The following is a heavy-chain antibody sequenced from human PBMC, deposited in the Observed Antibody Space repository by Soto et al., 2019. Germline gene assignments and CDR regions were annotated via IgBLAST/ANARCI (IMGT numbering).Heavy chain of an antibody. CDR3: AKAQPDYATVTTAISY. Sequence: QVQLVESGGGVVQPGRSLRLSCAASGFTFSSYGMHWVRQAPGKGLEWVAVISYDGSNKYYADSVKGRFTISRDNSKNTLDLQMNSLRAEDTAVYYCAKAQPDYATVTTAISYWGQGTLVTVSS. CDR1: GFTFSSYG. D-gene: IGHD4-17*01. V-gene: IGHV3-30*18. CDR2: ISYDGSNK. J-gene: IGHJ4*02.